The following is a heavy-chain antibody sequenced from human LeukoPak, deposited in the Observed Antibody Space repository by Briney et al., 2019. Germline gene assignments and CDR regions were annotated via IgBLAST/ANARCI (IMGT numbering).Heavy chain of an antibody. Sequence: SETLSLTCAVSGGSISSYYWSWIRQPPGKGLEWIGYIYYSGSTNYNPSLKSRVTISVDTSKNQFSLKLSSVTVADTAVYYCASYYGSGSYAFDIWGQGTMVTVSS. CDR3: ASYYGSGSYAFDI. CDR2: IYYSGST. V-gene: IGHV4-59*01. J-gene: IGHJ3*02. D-gene: IGHD3-10*01. CDR1: GGSISSYY.